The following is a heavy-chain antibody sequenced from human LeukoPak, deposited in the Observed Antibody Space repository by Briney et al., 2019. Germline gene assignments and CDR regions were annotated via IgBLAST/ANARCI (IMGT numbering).Heavy chain of an antibody. Sequence: GASVKVSCKAFGYTFTSYDISWVRQAPGQGLEWMGWISAYNGNTNYAQKFQDRVTMTTDTSTSTAYMDLRSLRSDDTAVYYCARAPRGGASDYWGQGTLVTVSS. D-gene: IGHD1-26*01. CDR1: GYTFTSYD. J-gene: IGHJ4*02. CDR3: ARAPRGGASDY. V-gene: IGHV1-18*01. CDR2: ISAYNGNT.